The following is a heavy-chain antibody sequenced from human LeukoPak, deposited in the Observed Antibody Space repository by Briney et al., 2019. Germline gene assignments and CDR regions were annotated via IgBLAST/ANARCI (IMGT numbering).Heavy chain of an antibody. CDR2: INHSGST. J-gene: IGHJ6*02. CDR3: ARIKGVGYPPFYYYGMDV. CDR1: GGSFSGYY. D-gene: IGHD3-22*01. Sequence: SETLSLTCAVYGGSFSGYYWSWIRQPPGKGLEWIGEINHSGSTNYNPSLKSRVTISVDTSKNQFSLKLSSVTAADTAVYYCARIKGVGYPPFYYYGMDVWGQGTTVTVSS. V-gene: IGHV4-34*01.